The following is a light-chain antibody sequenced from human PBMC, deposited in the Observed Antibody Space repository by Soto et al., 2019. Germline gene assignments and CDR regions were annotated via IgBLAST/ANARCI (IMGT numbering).Light chain of an antibody. J-gene: IGKJ4*01. CDR3: QQRSNWPST. CDR2: DAS. CDR1: QSVSSY. V-gene: IGKV3-11*01. Sequence: EIVLTQSPATLSLSPGERAALSCRASQSVSSYLAWYQQKPGQAPRLLIYDASKRATGNPARFSGSGSGTAFTLTISSLEPEDFAVYFCQQRSNWPSTFGGGTKVEI.